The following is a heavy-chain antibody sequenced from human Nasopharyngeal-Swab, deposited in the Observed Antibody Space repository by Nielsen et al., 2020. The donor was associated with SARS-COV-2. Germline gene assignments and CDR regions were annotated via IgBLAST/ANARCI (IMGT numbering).Heavy chain of an antibody. D-gene: IGHD2-2*01. J-gene: IGHJ6*02. V-gene: IGHV2-70*11. CDR3: ARISIPGAMVGYFYYYGVDV. Sequence: WLRQPPGKALEWLARIEWDDDKYYSTSLKTRLTISKDTSKNQVVLKMTNMDPVDTATYYCARISIPGAMVGYFYYYGVDVWGQGTTVTVSS. CDR2: IEWDDDK.